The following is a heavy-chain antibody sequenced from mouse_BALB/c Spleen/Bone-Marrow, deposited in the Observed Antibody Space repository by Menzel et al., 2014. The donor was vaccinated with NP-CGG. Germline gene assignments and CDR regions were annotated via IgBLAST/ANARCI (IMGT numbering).Heavy chain of an antibody. V-gene: IGHV1S81*02. Sequence: QVQLQQSGAELVKPGASVKLSCKASGYTFTSYYMFWVKQRPGQGLEWIGEINPSNVDTNFNEKFKSKATLTVDKSSNTAYMQLSSLTSGDSAVYYCSRGYYGSTYYYAMDYWGQGTSVTVSS. CDR2: INPSNVDT. CDR3: SRGYYGSTYYYAMDY. CDR1: GYTFTSYY. D-gene: IGHD1-1*01. J-gene: IGHJ4*01.